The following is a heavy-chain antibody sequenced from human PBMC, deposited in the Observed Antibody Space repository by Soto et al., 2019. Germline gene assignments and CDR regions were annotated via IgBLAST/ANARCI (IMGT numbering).Heavy chain of an antibody. V-gene: IGHV1-69*13. Sequence: AASVKVSCKASGGTFSSYAISWVRQAPGQGLEWMGGIIPIFDTADYAQKFQGRVTITADESTNTAYMELSSLRSEDTAVYYCAGHSSGVPGYYYGMDVWGQGTTVTVSS. CDR1: GGTFSSYA. CDR2: IIPIFDTA. CDR3: AGHSSGVPGYYYGMDV. D-gene: IGHD3-22*01. J-gene: IGHJ6*02.